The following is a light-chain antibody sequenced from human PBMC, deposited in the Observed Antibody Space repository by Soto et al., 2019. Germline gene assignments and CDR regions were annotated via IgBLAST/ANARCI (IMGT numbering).Light chain of an antibody. Sequence: DIQLTQSPSTLSASVGDRVTITFWASQSINRRLSGYQQKPGKAPNLLIYDASTLESGVPARFSGGDSGTEFTLTISSLQPDDFTTFYCQQYNSYPWTFGQGTKVDIK. CDR1: QSINRR. CDR3: QQYNSYPWT. CDR2: DAS. V-gene: IGKV1-5*01. J-gene: IGKJ1*01.